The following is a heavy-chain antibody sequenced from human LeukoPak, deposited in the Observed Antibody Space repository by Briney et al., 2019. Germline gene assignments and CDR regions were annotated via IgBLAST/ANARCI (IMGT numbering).Heavy chain of an antibody. CDR3: ARGPPNWGYDY. J-gene: IGHJ4*02. V-gene: IGHV1-8*01. CDR1: GYTFTSYD. Sequence: ASVKVSFTASGYTFTSYDFNWVRQATGQRPEWMGWMSPNSGDTGYAQKFQDRVTMTRNTSISTAYMELSSLRSDDTAVYYCARGPPNWGYDYWGPGTLVTVSS. D-gene: IGHD7-27*01. CDR2: MSPNSGDT.